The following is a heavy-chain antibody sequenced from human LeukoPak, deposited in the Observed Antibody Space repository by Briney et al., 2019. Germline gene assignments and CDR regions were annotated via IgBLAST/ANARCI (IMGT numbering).Heavy chain of an antibody. CDR2: IYTSGST. CDR3: ARGTIIAELNY. Sequence: SETLALTCTVSGGPISSYYWSWIRQPAGRGLEWIGRIYTSGSTNYNPSLKSRVTMSVDTSKNQFSLKLSSVTAADTAVYYCARGTIIAELNYWGQGTLVTVSS. CDR1: GGPISSYY. J-gene: IGHJ4*02. V-gene: IGHV4-4*07. D-gene: IGHD1-7*01.